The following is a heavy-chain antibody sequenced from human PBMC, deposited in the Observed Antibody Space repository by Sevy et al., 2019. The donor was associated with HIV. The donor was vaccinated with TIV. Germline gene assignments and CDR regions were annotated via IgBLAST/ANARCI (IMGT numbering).Heavy chain of an antibody. Sequence: GGSLRLSCAASGSSFESFAMNWVRQAPGKGLEWVSYISSSSSTIYYADSVKGRFTISRDNAKNSLYLQMNSLRDEDTAVYYCARPLKASYYDSSGYYYLKQKYYFDYWGQGTLVTVSS. J-gene: IGHJ4*02. CDR3: ARPLKASYYDSSGYYYLKQKYYFDY. D-gene: IGHD3-22*01. CDR1: GSSFESFA. V-gene: IGHV3-48*02. CDR2: ISSSSSTI.